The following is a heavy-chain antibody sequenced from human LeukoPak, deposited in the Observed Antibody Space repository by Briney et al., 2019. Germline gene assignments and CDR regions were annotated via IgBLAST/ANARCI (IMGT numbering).Heavy chain of an antibody. CDR2: IWYDGSNK. Sequence: GGSLRLSCAASGFTFSSYGMHWVRQAPGKGLEWVAVIWYDGSNKYYADSVKGRFTISRDNSKNTLYLQMNSLRAEDTAVYYCAREEGSGWYKIDYWGQGTLVTVSS. CDR3: AREEGSGWYKIDY. J-gene: IGHJ4*02. D-gene: IGHD6-19*01. V-gene: IGHV3-33*01. CDR1: GFTFSSYG.